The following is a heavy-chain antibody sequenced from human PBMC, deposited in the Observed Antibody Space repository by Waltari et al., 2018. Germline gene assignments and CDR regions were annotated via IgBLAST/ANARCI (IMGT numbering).Heavy chain of an antibody. D-gene: IGHD3-10*01. J-gene: IGHJ4*02. CDR2: IYVSSGST. Sequence: QVQLQESGPGLVKTSETLSLTCAVSGGTISGDYDWSWIRQPPGKGLEWIGYIYVSSGSTKYNPSLKNRVTILKDTSKNRFSLHLRSVTAADTALYYCARHRYAGDYGYYFDYWGQGVLVTVSS. CDR1: GGTISGDYD. V-gene: IGHV4-61*08. CDR3: ARHRYAGDYGYYFDY.